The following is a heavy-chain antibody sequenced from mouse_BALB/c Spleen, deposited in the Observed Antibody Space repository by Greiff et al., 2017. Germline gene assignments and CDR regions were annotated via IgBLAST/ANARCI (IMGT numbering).Heavy chain of an antibody. CDR1: GYSITSDYA. Sequence: EVQLQESGPGLVKPSQSLSLTCTVTGYSITSDYAWNWIRQFPGNKLEWMGYISYSGSTSYNPSLKSRISITRDTSKNQFFLQLNSVTTEDTATYYCARPYRYDEGGFDYWGQGTTLTVSS. D-gene: IGHD2-14*01. CDR2: ISYSGST. J-gene: IGHJ2*01. V-gene: IGHV3-2*02. CDR3: ARPYRYDEGGFDY.